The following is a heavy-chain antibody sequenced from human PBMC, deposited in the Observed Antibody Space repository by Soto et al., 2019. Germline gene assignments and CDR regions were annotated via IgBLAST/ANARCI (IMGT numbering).Heavy chain of an antibody. CDR1: CFTFTRYS. Sequence: GGSLRLWCAASCFTFTRYSMNWVRQAPGKGLEWVSSISSTTSWTDYADSVKGRFTISRDNSKNTLYLQMNSMRAEDTAVYYCATFLYSSGSDDWGQGTLVTVSS. J-gene: IGHJ4*02. CDR3: ATFLYSSGSDD. V-gene: IGHV3-21*04. CDR2: ISSTTSWT. D-gene: IGHD6-19*01.